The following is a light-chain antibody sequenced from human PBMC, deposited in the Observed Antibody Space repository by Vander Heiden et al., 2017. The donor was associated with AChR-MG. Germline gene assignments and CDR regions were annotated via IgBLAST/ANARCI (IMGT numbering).Light chain of an antibody. CDR1: QSICSY. CDR3: QQSHSSPHT. Sequence: DSQMHKTPSPPSASVGDRVTITCRASQSICSYLDWYQQKPGKAPKVLIYAASSLQSGVPSRFSGSGSGTDFTLTISSLQPEDFASYYCQQSHSSPHTFGQGTKLEIK. J-gene: IGKJ2*01. V-gene: IGKV1-39*01. CDR2: AAS.